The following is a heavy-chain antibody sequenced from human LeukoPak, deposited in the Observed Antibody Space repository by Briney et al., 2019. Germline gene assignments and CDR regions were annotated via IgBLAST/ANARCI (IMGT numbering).Heavy chain of an antibody. V-gene: IGHV3-66*01. CDR2: IYSGGST. CDR1: GFTVSSNY. D-gene: IGHD3-3*01. J-gene: IGHJ6*03. Sequence: PGGSLRLSCAASGFTVSSNYMSWVRQAPGKGLEWVSVIYSGGSTYYADSVKGRFTISRDNAKNSLYLQMNSLRAEDTAVYYCAREGLRFLEWLRHYMDVWGKGTTVTVSS. CDR3: AREGLRFLEWLRHYMDV.